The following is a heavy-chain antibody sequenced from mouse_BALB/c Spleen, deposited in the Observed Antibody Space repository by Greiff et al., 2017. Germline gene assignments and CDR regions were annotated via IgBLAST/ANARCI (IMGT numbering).Heavy chain of an antibody. V-gene: IGHV1-18*01. Sequence: EVQLQQSGPQLVRPGASVKISCKTSGYTFTEYTMHWVKQSHGKSLEWIGGINPNNGGTSYNQKFKGKATLTVDKSSSTAYMELRSLTSEDSAVYYCASPYYYGSSPFAYWGQGTLVTVSA. CDR2: INPNNGGT. CDR3: ASPYYYGSSPFAY. D-gene: IGHD1-1*01. CDR1: GYTFTEYT. J-gene: IGHJ3*01.